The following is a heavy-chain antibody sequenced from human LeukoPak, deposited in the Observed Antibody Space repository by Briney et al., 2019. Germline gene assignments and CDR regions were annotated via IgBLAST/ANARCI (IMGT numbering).Heavy chain of an antibody. Sequence: SETLSLTCAVYGGSFSGYYWSWIRQPPGKGLEWIGEIHHSGSTNYNPSLKSRVTISVDTSKNQFSLKLSSVTAADTAVYYCARGIGSKLGYCSSTSCYVWFDPWGQGTLVTVSS. J-gene: IGHJ5*02. CDR1: GGSFSGYY. CDR3: ARGIGSKLGYCSSTSCYVWFDP. D-gene: IGHD2-2*01. V-gene: IGHV4-34*01. CDR2: IHHSGST.